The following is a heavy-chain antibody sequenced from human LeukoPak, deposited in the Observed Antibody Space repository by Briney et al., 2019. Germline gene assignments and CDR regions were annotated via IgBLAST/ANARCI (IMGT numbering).Heavy chain of an antibody. D-gene: IGHD1-26*01. CDR1: GFTFSSYS. CDR2: ISSSSSYI. Sequence: GGSLRLSCAASGFTFSSYSMNWVRQAPWKGLEWVSSISSSSSYIYYADSVKGRFTISRDNAKNSLYLQMNSLRAEDTAVYYCARDLFGSYIPWGQGTLVTVSS. J-gene: IGHJ5*02. CDR3: ARDLFGSYIP. V-gene: IGHV3-21*01.